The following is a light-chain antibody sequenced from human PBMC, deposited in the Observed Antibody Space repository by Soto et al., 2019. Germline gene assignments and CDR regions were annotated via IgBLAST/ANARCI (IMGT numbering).Light chain of an antibody. CDR3: SSYTSDTTLVV. J-gene: IGLJ2*01. Sequence: QSVLTQPASVSGSPGQSITISCTGSSSDVGLYNYVSWYQQHPGKAPKLMIYDVNDRPSGVSDRFSGSKSGNTASLTISGLQADDEADYFCSSYTSDTTLVVFGGGTKLTVL. CDR1: SSDVGLYNY. CDR2: DVN. V-gene: IGLV2-14*03.